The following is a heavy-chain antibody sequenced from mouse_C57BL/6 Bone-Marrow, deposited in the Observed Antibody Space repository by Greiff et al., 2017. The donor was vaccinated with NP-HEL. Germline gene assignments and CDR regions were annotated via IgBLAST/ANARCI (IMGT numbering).Heavy chain of an antibody. V-gene: IGHV1-64*01. D-gene: IGHD2-3*01. CDR3: ARDDEYYAMDY. CDR1: GYTFTSYW. Sequence: QVQLQQPGAELVKPGASVKLSCKASGYTFTSYWMHWVKQRPGQGLEWIGMIHPNSGSTNYNEKFKSKATLTVDKSSSTAYMQLISLTSEDSAVYYCARDDEYYAMDYWGQGTSVTVSS. CDR2: IHPNSGST. J-gene: IGHJ4*01.